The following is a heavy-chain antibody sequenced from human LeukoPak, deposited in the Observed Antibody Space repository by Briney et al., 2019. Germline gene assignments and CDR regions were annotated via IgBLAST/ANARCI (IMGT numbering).Heavy chain of an antibody. CDR2: INTNTGNP. CDR1: GYTFTSYA. CDR3: ARDLYPFHSSSWYRPPFDY. J-gene: IGHJ4*02. Sequence: GASVKVSCKASGYTFTSYAMNWVRQAPGQGLEWMGWINTNTGNPTYAQGFTGRFVFSLDTSVSTAYLQISSLKAEDTAVYYCARDLYPFHSSSWYRPPFDYWGQGTLVTVSS. V-gene: IGHV7-4-1*02. D-gene: IGHD6-13*01.